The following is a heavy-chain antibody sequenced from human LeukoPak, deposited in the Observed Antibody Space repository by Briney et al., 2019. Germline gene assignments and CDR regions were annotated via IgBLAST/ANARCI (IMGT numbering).Heavy chain of an antibody. CDR2: ISWNSGSI. Sequence: GGSLRLSCAASGFTFDDYAMHWVRQAPGKGLEWVSGISWNSGSIGYADSVKGRFTISRDNAKNSLYLQMNSLRAEDTAVYYCARPYSSSWFDYWGQGTLVTVSS. CDR3: ARPYSSSWFDY. CDR1: GFTFDDYA. V-gene: IGHV3-9*01. D-gene: IGHD6-13*01. J-gene: IGHJ4*02.